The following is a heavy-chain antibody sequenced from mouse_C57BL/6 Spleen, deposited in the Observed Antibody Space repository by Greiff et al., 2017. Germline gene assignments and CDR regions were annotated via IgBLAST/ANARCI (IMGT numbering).Heavy chain of an antibody. Sequence: QVQLQQSGPELVKPGASVKISCKASGYAFSSSWMNWVKQRPGKGLEWIGRIYPGDGDTNYNGKFKGKATLTADKSSSTAYMQLSSLTSEDSAVYFCARRYDYVLDYWGQGTTLTVSS. CDR1: GYAFSSSW. V-gene: IGHV1-82*01. J-gene: IGHJ2*01. CDR2: IYPGDGDT. CDR3: ARRYDYVLDY. D-gene: IGHD2-4*01.